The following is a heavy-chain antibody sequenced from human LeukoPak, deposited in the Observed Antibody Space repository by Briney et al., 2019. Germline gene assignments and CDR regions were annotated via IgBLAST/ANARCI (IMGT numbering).Heavy chain of an antibody. J-gene: IGHJ4*02. V-gene: IGHV3-23*01. CDR1: GFTFSSYA. CDR3: AREGPGCSSTSCPSDY. CDR2: ISGSGGST. Sequence: GGSLRLSCAASGFTFSSYAMSWVRQAPGKGLEWVSAISGSGGSTYYADSVKGRFTISRDNAKNPLYLQMNSLRAEDTAVYYCAREGPGCSSTSCPSDYWGQGTLVTVSS. D-gene: IGHD2-2*01.